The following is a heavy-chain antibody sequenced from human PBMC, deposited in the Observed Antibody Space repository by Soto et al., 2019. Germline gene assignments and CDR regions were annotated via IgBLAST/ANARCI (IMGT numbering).Heavy chain of an antibody. V-gene: IGHV1-69*06. CDR2: IVPILGAT. Sequence: QVQLVQSGAEVKTPGSAVKVSCRASGGSFSSYAISWVRQAPGQGLEWMGGIVPILGATNSPQRFQGRVTISADNSESTVFMALGSLRFDDTAIYYCAREPRPIVELTPIRDWYFDVWGRGPLVAV. J-gene: IGHJ2*01. CDR3: AREPRPIVELTPIRDWYFDV. D-gene: IGHD2-21*02. CDR1: GGSFSSYA.